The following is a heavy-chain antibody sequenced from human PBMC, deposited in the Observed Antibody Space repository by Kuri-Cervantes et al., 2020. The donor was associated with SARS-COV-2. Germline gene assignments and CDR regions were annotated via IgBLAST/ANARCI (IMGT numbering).Heavy chain of an antibody. D-gene: IGHD1-26*01. Sequence: GESLKISCAASGFTFTSYSLNWVRQAPGKGLEWLSYITRSGSTLHYAGSVKGRFTISRDNAKNLLFLQMNSLRDEDTAVYYCARDRGSDGGDLYFDYWGQGTLVTVSS. CDR1: GFTFTSYS. CDR3: ARDRGSDGGDLYFDY. J-gene: IGHJ4*02. V-gene: IGHV3-48*02. CDR2: ITRSGSTL.